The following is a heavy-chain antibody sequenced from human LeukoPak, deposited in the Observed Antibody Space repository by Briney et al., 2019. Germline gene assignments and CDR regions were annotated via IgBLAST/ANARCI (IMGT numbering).Heavy chain of an antibody. CDR2: IIGTGGSA. CDR3: AKDPRSMRQAFDI. D-gene: IGHD2/OR15-2a*01. V-gene: IGHV3-23*01. Sequence: PGGSLRLSCAASGFTFTSYAMSWVRRAPGKGLEWVSAIIGTGGSAYYENSVKGRVTISRDNSKNSLYLQMNSLRAEDTAVYYCAKDPRSMRQAFDIWGQGTIVTSST. CDR1: GFTFTSYA. J-gene: IGHJ3*02.